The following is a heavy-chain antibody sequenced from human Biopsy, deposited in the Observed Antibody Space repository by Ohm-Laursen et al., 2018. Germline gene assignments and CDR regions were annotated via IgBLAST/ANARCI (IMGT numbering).Heavy chain of an antibody. CDR2: IYYSGTT. Sequence: SETLSLTCTVSGGSISSYYWNWIRQPPGKGLKWIGYIYYSGTTDYSPSLKSRVTISVDTSKNQFSLRLNSVTAADTAVYYCARATNSTGWPYYYFYGMDVWGQGTTVTVSS. CDR3: ARATNSTGWPYYYFYGMDV. V-gene: IGHV4-59*01. J-gene: IGHJ6*02. D-gene: IGHD2/OR15-2a*01. CDR1: GGSISSYY.